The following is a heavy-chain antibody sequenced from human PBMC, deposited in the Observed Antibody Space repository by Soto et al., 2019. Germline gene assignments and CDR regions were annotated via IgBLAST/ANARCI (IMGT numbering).Heavy chain of an antibody. CDR2: IYYSGST. CDR1: GGTISSYY. V-gene: IGHV4-59*12. D-gene: IGHD3-9*01. J-gene: IGHJ4*02. CDR3: TRGAERTVPPTVQRHLDWVCGH. Sequence: SETLSLTCTVSGGTISSYYWSWIRQPPGKGLEWIGYIYYSGSTNYNPSLKSRVTISVDTSKNQFSLKLSSVAAADTAVYYCTRGAERTVPPTVQRHLDWVCGHWGQGTPVTVSS.